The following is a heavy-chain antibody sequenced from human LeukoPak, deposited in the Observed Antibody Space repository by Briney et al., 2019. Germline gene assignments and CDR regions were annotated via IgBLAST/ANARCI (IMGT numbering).Heavy chain of an antibody. D-gene: IGHD6-13*01. CDR3: AKATSSTWYNYDY. V-gene: IGHV3-23*01. Sequence: GGTLRLSCAASGFTFSSYAMSWVRQAPGKGLEWVSAISGGGFNTYSADSVKGRFTIPRDSSKNTLFLQMNSLRAEDTALYYCAKATSSTWYNYDYWGQGTLVTVSS. CDR1: GFTFSSYA. CDR2: ISGGGFNT. J-gene: IGHJ4*02.